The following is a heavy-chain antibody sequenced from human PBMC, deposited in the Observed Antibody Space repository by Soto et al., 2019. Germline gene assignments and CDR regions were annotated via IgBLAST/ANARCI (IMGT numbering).Heavy chain of an antibody. J-gene: IGHJ4*02. CDR1: GFTFSSYG. D-gene: IGHD3-22*01. Sequence: QVQLVESGGGVVQPGRSLRLSCAASGFTFSSYGMHWVRQAPGKGLEWVAVIWYDGSNKYYADSVKGRFTISRDNSKNTLYLQMHSLRAEDTAVYYCARDPPSGGYAFDYWGQGTLVTVSS. CDR2: IWYDGSNK. CDR3: ARDPPSGGYAFDY. V-gene: IGHV3-33*01.